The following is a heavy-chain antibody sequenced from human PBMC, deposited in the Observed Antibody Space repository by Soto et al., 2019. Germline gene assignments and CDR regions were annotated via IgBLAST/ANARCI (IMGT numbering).Heavy chain of an antibody. J-gene: IGHJ6*02. D-gene: IGHD3-10*01. CDR2: LWFDGSNE. Sequence: GGSLRLSCAASGFPFSRYDMHWVRQAPGKGLEWVAVLWFDGSNEYYADSVQGRFTISRDNSKNTLYLQMDSLRAEDTAVYYCAKVLYASESFDSEEAPYGMDVWGQGTTVTV. CDR1: GFPFSRYD. CDR3: AKVLYASESFDSEEAPYGMDV. V-gene: IGHV3-33*06.